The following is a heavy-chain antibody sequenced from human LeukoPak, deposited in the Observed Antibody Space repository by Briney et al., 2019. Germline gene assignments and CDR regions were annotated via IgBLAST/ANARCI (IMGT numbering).Heavy chain of an antibody. CDR3: SRGGYYDGSGNYYDY. Sequence: GGSLRLSCAASGFTLSSYWMHWVRQAPGKGLVWVSRISDGGSTTTYADSVKGRFSISRDNAKNTLYLQMNGLRAEDTAVYYCSRGGYYDGSGNYYDYWGQGTLVTVSS. D-gene: IGHD3-22*01. CDR1: GFTLSSYW. J-gene: IGHJ4*02. CDR2: ISDGGSTT. V-gene: IGHV3-74*01.